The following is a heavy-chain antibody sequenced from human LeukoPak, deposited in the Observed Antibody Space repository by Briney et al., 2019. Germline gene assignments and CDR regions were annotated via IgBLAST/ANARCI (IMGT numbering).Heavy chain of an antibody. Sequence: SGGSLRLSCAASGFTFSSYGMHWVRQAPGKGLEWVAFIRYDGSNKYYADSVKGRFTISRDNSKNTLYLQMNSLRAEDTAVYYCAKDSFKQAGVVDYWGQGTLVTVSS. D-gene: IGHD1/OR15-1a*01. CDR2: IRYDGSNK. J-gene: IGHJ4*02. CDR1: GFTFSSYG. V-gene: IGHV3-30*02. CDR3: AKDSFKQAGVVDY.